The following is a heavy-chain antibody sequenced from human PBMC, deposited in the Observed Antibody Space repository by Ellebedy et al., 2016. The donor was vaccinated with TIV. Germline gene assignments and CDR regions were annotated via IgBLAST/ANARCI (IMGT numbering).Heavy chain of an antibody. CDR2: ISGSGDKT. CDR3: AKELHMWGTIMIDC. J-gene: IGHJ4*02. D-gene: IGHD3-16*01. Sequence: PGGSLRLSCAASGITFSSHAISWVRQTPGKGLEWVSAISGSGDKTYYTDSVKGRFTISRDNSQNTLYLQMNSLLAEDTAVYYCAKELHMWGTIMIDCWGPGTLVTVSS. V-gene: IGHV3-23*01. CDR1: GITFSSHA.